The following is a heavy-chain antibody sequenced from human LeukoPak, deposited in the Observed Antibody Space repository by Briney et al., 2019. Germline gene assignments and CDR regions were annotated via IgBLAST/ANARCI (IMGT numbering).Heavy chain of an antibody. D-gene: IGHD2-15*01. CDR2: ISGSGGTT. V-gene: IGHV3-23*01. Sequence: PGGSLRLSCAASGFTFSSYAMSWVRQAPGKGLEWVSAISGSGGTTYYADSVKGRFTISRDNSKNTLYLQMNSLRAEDTAVYYCAKDVVVVAATPVGMDVWGQGTTVTVSS. J-gene: IGHJ6*02. CDR1: GFTFSSYA. CDR3: AKDVVVVAATPVGMDV.